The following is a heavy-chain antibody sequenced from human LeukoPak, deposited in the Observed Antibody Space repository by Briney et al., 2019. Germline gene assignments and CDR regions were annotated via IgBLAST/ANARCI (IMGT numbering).Heavy chain of an antibody. J-gene: IGHJ4*02. Sequence: PGGSLRLSCAASGFTFSSYAMHWVRQAPGKGLEYVSAISSNGGSTYYANSVKGRFTISRDNSKNTLYLQMGSLRAEDMAVYYCARVSSGSYWGVDYWGQGTLVTVSS. CDR2: ISSNGGST. CDR1: GFTFSSYA. V-gene: IGHV3-64*01. D-gene: IGHD1-26*01. CDR3: ARVSSGSYWGVDY.